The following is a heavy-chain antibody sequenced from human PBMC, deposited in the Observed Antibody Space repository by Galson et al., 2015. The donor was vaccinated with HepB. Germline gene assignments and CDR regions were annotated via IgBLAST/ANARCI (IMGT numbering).Heavy chain of an antibody. V-gene: IGHV1-18*01. CDR1: GYTFTNYG. CDR2: INTYNGNT. CDR3: AGDLNIVARYGGY. Sequence: QSGAEVKKPGASVKVSCTSSGYTFTNYGISWVRQAPGQGLGWMGWINTYNGNTNYAQKLQGRVTMTTDTSTNTTYKELRSLRSDDTAVYYCAGDLNIVARYGGYWGQVTLVTVPS. J-gene: IGHJ4*02. D-gene: IGHD3-22*01.